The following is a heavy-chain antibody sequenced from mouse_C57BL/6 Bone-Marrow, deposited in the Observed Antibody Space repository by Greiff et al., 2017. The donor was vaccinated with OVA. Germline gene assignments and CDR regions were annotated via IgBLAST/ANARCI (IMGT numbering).Heavy chain of an antibody. J-gene: IGHJ3*01. Sequence: QVQLQQPGAELVRPGTSVKLSCKASGYTFTSYWMHWVKQRPGQGLEWIGVIDPSDSYTNYNQKFKGKATLTVDTSSSTAYMQLSSLTSEDSAVYYCAKSSTGPFAYWGQGTLGTVSA. V-gene: IGHV1-59*01. CDR3: AKSSTGPFAY. D-gene: IGHD4-1*02. CDR2: IDPSDSYT. CDR1: GYTFTSYW.